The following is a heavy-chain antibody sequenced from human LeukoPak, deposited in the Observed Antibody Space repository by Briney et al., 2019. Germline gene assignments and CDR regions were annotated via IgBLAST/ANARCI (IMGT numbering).Heavy chain of an antibody. D-gene: IGHD3-10*01. V-gene: IGHV3-23*01. CDR1: GFTFSSYA. CDR2: ISGSGGTT. CDR3: AKALLVRGVNDY. Sequence: PGGSLRLSCAASGFTFSSYAMSWVRQAPGKGLEWVSAISGSGGTTYYADSVKGRFTISRDNSKNTLYLQMNSLRAEDTAVYYCAKALLVRGVNDYWGQGTLVTVSS. J-gene: IGHJ4*02.